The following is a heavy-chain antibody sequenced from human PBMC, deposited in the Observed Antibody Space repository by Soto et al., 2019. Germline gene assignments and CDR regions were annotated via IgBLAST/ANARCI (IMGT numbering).Heavy chain of an antibody. CDR2: IYYSGST. J-gene: IGHJ5*02. CDR3: ARGKAPLSSRSWDWVDP. D-gene: IGHD6-13*01. V-gene: IGHV4-59*12. Sequence: QVQLQESGPGLVKPSETLSLTCTVSGGSISSYYWSWIRQPPGKGLEWIGYIYYSGSTNYNPSLKQRVPLPADTSKNQVPPELRSWAAADTAVYSRARGKAPLSSRSWDWVDPWGQGTLVTVSS. CDR1: GGSISSYY.